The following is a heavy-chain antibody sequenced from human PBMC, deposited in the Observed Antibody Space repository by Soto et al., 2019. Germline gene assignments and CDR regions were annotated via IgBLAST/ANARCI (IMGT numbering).Heavy chain of an antibody. CDR1: GYTFTSYY. CDR2: IIPILGIA. V-gene: IGHV1-69*04. CDR3: AREGIAVAINDY. D-gene: IGHD6-19*01. Sequence: SVKISCKASGYTFTSYYMHWVRQAPGQGLEWMGRIIPILGIANYAQKFQGRVTITADKSTSTAYMELSSLRSEDTAVYYCAREGIAVAINDYWGQGTLVTVSS. J-gene: IGHJ4*02.